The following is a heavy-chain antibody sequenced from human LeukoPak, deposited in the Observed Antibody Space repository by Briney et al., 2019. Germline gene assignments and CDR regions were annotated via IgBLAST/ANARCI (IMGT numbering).Heavy chain of an antibody. CDR2: ISGSGST. Sequence: SETLSLTCSVSGDSISYFYWSWIRQAAGKGLEWIGRISGSGSTDYNASLKSRVTMSVDTSKNQLSLKVISVTAADTAVYYCARGVKEAVGKDFAYWGQGTLVTAS. CDR1: GDSISYFY. J-gene: IGHJ4*02. CDR3: ARGVKEAVGKDFAY. D-gene: IGHD3-10*01. V-gene: IGHV4-4*07.